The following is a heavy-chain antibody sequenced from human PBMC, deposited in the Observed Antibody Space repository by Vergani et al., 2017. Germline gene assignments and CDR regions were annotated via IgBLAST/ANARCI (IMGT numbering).Heavy chain of an antibody. Sequence: QVQLVQSGAEVKKPGSSVKVSCKASGGTFSSYAISWVRQAPGQGLEWMGGIIPIFGTANYAQKFQGRVTITADESTSTAYMELSSLRSEDTAVYYCARERRGYCSSTSCSTPRGRFDPWGQGTLVTVSS. CDR3: ARERRGYCSSTSCSTPRGRFDP. J-gene: IGHJ5*02. D-gene: IGHD2-2*01. CDR1: GGTFSSYA. CDR2: IIPIFGTA. V-gene: IGHV1-69*01.